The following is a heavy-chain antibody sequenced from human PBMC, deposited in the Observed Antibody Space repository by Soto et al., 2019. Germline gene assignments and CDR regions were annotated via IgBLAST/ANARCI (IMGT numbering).Heavy chain of an antibody. D-gene: IGHD1-26*01. J-gene: IGHJ4*02. Sequence: GGSLRLSCAASGFTFRSYEMNWVRQAPGKGLEWVSYISISGSTIYYADSVKGRFTISRDNAKNSLYLQMNSLRAEDTAVYYCASGVGATFSYWGQGTLVTVSS. CDR2: ISISGSTI. V-gene: IGHV3-48*03. CDR1: GFTFRSYE. CDR3: ASGVGATFSY.